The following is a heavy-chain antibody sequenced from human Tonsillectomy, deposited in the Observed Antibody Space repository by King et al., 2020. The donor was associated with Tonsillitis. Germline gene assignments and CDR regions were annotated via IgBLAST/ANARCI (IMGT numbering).Heavy chain of an antibody. Sequence: VQLVESGGGVVQPGRSLRLSWVASGFSFSSYGMHWVRQAPGKGLEWVAVISYDGSNKNYADSVKGRFTISRDNSNNTLYLQMNPLRAEETAVYYCARERLYSSGWGIDYWGQGALLTVSS. CDR2: ISYDGSNK. CDR1: GFSFSSYG. CDR3: ARERLYSSGWGIDY. V-gene: IGHV3-30*19. D-gene: IGHD6-19*01. J-gene: IGHJ4*02.